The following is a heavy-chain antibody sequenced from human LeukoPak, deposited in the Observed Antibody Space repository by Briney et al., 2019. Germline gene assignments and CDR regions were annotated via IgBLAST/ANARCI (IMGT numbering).Heavy chain of an antibody. CDR2: ISGGST. CDR3: AGLLGSGSYQIDY. Sequence: GGSLRLSCAASGFTVSSNEMSWVRQAPGKGLEWVSSISGGSTYYADSRKGRFTISRDNSKNTLHLQMNSLRAEDTAVYYCAGLLGSGSYQIDYWGQGTLVTVSS. J-gene: IGHJ4*02. V-gene: IGHV3-38-3*01. D-gene: IGHD3-10*01. CDR1: GFTVSSNE.